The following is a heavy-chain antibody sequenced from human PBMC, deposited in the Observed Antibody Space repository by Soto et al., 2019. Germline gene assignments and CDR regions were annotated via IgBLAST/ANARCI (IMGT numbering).Heavy chain of an antibody. V-gene: IGHV4-39*02. Sequence: SETLSLTCTVSGGSISSSSYYCGWIRQPPGKGLEWIGSIYYSGSTYYNPSLKSRVTISVDTSKNQFSLKLSSVTAADTAVYYCARESAMVTGWGQGTLVTVSS. D-gene: IGHD5-18*01. J-gene: IGHJ4*02. CDR3: ARESAMVTG. CDR1: GGSISSSSYY. CDR2: IYYSGST.